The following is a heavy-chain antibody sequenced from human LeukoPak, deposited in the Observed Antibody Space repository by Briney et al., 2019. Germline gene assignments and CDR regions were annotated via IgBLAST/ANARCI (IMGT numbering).Heavy chain of an antibody. Sequence: SETLSLTCAVYGGSFSGYYWSWIRQPPGKGLEWIGEINHSGSTNYNPSLKSRVTISVDTSKNQFSLKLSSVTAADTAVYYCARRFYVGSSGSYYYYMDVWGKGTTVTVSS. CDR2: INHSGST. V-gene: IGHV4-34*01. CDR3: ARRFYVGSSGSYYYYMDV. J-gene: IGHJ6*03. D-gene: IGHD6-6*01. CDR1: GGSFSGYY.